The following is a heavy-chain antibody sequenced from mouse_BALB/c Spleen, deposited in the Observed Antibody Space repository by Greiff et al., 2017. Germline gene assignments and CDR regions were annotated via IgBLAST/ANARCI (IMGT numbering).Heavy chain of an antibody. CDR1: GFSLTSYG. CDR3: AKFTTVVERNAMDY. CDR2: IWGDGST. V-gene: IGHV2-3*01. D-gene: IGHD1-1*01. J-gene: IGHJ4*01. Sequence: VMLVESGPGLVAPSQSLSITCTVSGFSLTSYGVSWVRQPPGKGLEWLGVIWGDGSTNYHSALISRLSISKDNSKSQVFLKLNSLQTDDTATYYCAKFTTVVERNAMDYWGQGTSVTVSS.